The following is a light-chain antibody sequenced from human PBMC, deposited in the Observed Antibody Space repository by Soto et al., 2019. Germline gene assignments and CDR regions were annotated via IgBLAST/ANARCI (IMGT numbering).Light chain of an antibody. Sequence: QSALTQPPSASGTPGQRVTISCSGSSSNIGNNFAYWYQQLPGRAPKLLIYRNNQRPSGVPDRFSGSKSGTSASLAISGLRSEDEGDYYCAAWDDSLSGPWVFGGGTKLTVL. CDR3: AAWDDSLSGPWV. V-gene: IGLV1-47*01. CDR2: RNN. CDR1: SSNIGNNF. J-gene: IGLJ3*02.